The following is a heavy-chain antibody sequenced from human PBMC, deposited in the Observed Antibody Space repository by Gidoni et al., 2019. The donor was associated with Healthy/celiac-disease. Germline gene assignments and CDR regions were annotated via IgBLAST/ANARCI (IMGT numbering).Heavy chain of an antibody. Sequence: QVTLRESGPALVKPTQTLTLTCTFSGFSLSTRGMCVSWIRQPPGKALEWLALIDWDDDKYYSTSLKTRLTISKDTSKNQVVLTMTNMDPVDTATYYCARSYSSSWYGGAAPTFDYWGQGTLVTVSS. CDR1: GFSLSTRGMC. CDR3: ARSYSSSWYGGAAPTFDY. D-gene: IGHD6-13*01. J-gene: IGHJ4*02. V-gene: IGHV2-70*01. CDR2: IDWDDDK.